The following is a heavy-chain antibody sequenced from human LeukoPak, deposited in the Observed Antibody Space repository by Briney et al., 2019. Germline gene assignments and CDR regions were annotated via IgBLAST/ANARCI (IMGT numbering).Heavy chain of an antibody. CDR1: GGSISSGSYY. D-gene: IGHD1-26*01. J-gene: IGHJ3*02. Sequence: SQTLSLTCTVSGGSISSGSYYWSWIRQPAGKGLEWIGRIYTSGSTHYNPSLKSRVTISVDTSKNQFSLKLSSVTAADTAVYYCARGVGPVVDIWGQGTMVTVSS. CDR3: ARGVGPVVDI. V-gene: IGHV4-61*02. CDR2: IYTSGST.